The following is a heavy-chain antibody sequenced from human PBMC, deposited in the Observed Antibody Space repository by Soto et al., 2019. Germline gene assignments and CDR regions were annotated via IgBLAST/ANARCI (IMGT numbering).Heavy chain of an antibody. Sequence: PSETVSLTCTVSGGSISSGGYYWSWIRQHPGKGLEWIGCIYYSGSTYYNPSLKSRVTISVDTSKNQFSLKLSSVTAADTAVYYCARDQRTIFGDNAYGMDVWGQGTTVTV. V-gene: IGHV4-31*03. CDR2: IYYSGST. CDR1: GGSISSGGYY. CDR3: ARDQRTIFGDNAYGMDV. J-gene: IGHJ6*02. D-gene: IGHD3-3*01.